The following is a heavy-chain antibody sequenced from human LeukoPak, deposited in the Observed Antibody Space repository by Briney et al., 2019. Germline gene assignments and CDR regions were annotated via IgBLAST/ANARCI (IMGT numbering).Heavy chain of an antibody. J-gene: IGHJ6*04. Sequence: GGSLRLSCAASGFTFGSYEMNWVRQAPGKGLEWVSYISSSGSTIYYADSVKGRFTISRDNAKNSLYLQMNSLRAEDTAVYYCAELGITMIGGVWGKGTTVTVSS. CDR1: GFTFGSYE. V-gene: IGHV3-48*03. CDR2: ISSSGSTI. D-gene: IGHD3-10*02. CDR3: AELGITMIGGV.